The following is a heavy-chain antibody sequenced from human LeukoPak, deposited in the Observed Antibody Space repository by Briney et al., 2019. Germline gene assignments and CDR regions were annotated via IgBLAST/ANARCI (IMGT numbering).Heavy chain of an antibody. J-gene: IGHJ6*04. Sequence: GGSLRLSCAASGFTFGSYEMNWVRQAPGKGLEWVSYISSSGSTIYYADSVKGRFTISRDNAKNSLYLQMNSLRAEDTAVYYCAELGITMIGGVWGKGTTVTVSS. CDR1: GFTFGSYE. V-gene: IGHV3-48*03. CDR2: ISSSGSTI. D-gene: IGHD3-10*02. CDR3: AELGITMIGGV.